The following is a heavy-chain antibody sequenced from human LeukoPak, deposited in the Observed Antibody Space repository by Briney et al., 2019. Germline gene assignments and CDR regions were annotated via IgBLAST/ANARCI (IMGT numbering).Heavy chain of an antibody. J-gene: IGHJ3*02. CDR3: AKDRVAVARNAFDI. V-gene: IGHV3-9*01. Sequence: GGSLRLSCAASGFTFSSYWMHWVRQAPGKGLEWVSGISWNSGSIGYADSVKGRFTISRDNAKNSLYLQMNSLRAEDTALYYCAKDRVAVARNAFDIWGQGTMVTVSS. D-gene: IGHD6-19*01. CDR2: ISWNSGSI. CDR1: GFTFSSYW.